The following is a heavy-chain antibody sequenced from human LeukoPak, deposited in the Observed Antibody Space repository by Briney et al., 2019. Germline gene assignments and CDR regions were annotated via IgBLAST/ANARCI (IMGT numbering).Heavy chain of an antibody. J-gene: IGHJ4*02. V-gene: IGHV3-21*01. D-gene: IGHD3-10*01. CDR1: GFTFSSYS. CDR2: ISSSSSYI. Sequence: PGRSLRLSCAASGFTFSSYSMNWVRQAPGKGLEWVSSISSSSSYICYADSVKGRFTISRDNAKNSLYLQMNSLRAEDTAVYYCAREGLYGSGSYYSPVIDYWGQGTLVTVSS. CDR3: AREGLYGSGSYYSPVIDY.